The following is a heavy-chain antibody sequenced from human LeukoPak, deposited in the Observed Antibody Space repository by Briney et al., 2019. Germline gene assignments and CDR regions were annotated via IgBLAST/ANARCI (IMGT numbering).Heavy chain of an antibody. V-gene: IGHV3-23*01. Sequence: PGGSLRLSCAASGFTFSSYAMSWVRQAPGKGLEWVSAISGSGGSTYYADSVKGRFTISRDSSKNTLYLQMNSLRAEDTAVYYCAKDHLGIAVAGAGEDYFDYWGQGALVTVSS. CDR3: AKDHLGIAVAGAGEDYFDY. D-gene: IGHD6-19*01. CDR1: GFTFSSYA. J-gene: IGHJ4*02. CDR2: ISGSGGST.